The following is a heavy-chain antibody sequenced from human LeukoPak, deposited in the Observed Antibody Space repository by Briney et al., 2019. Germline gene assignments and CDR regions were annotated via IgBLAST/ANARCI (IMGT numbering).Heavy chain of an antibody. J-gene: IGHJ4*02. CDR1: GASLNSYY. V-gene: IGHV4-4*07. Sequence: SETLSLTCTVSGASLNSYYWSWIRQPAGKGLEWIGRIYSGGSTNYNPSLKSRVTLSADTSKNQFFLRLNSLTVADTAVYYCAREGRYGDYEGYWGQGTLVTVSS. D-gene: IGHD4-17*01. CDR2: IYSGGST. CDR3: AREGRYGDYEGY.